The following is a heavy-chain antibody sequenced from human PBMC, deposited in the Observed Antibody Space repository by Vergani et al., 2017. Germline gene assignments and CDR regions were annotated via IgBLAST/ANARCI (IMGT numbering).Heavy chain of an antibody. CDR1: GFTFSSYA. Sequence: EVQLLESGGGLVQPGGSLRLSCAASGFTFSSYAMSWVRQAPGKGLEWVSAISGSGGSTYYADSVKGRFTISRDNSKNTLYLQMNSLRAEDTAVYYCAKDLTNYDILTGSGFDYWGQGTLVTVSS. CDR2: ISGSGGST. CDR3: AKDLTNYDILTGSGFDY. J-gene: IGHJ4*02. D-gene: IGHD3-9*01. V-gene: IGHV3-23*01.